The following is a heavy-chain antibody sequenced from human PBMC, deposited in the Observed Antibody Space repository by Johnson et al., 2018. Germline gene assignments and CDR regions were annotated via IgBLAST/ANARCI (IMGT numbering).Heavy chain of an antibody. Sequence: QVQLVQSGGGVVQPGRSLRLSCAASGFTFSTYAMHWVRQAPGKGLEWVAIISYDGSDKCYADSVKGRLTISRANSKKTLYLQMNSLRAEDTAVYYCARDDHEQWLEDDGFDFWGQGTMVTGSS. D-gene: IGHD6-19*01. J-gene: IGHJ3*01. V-gene: IGHV3-30*03. CDR3: ARDDHEQWLEDDGFDF. CDR2: ISYDGSDK. CDR1: GFTFSTYA.